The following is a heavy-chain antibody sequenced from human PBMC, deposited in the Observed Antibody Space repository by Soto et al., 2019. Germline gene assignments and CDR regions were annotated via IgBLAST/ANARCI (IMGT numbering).Heavy chain of an antibody. V-gene: IGHV3-30*03. CDR3: ARDRSSSWSLDY. J-gene: IGHJ4*02. D-gene: IGHD6-13*01. CDR2: ISDNGRDR. Sequence: QVQLVESGGDVVQPGRSLRIACGASGFTFRNNGMHWVRQAPGKGLEWVAVISDNGRDRNYADSVKGRFTISRDDSKNTLYLQMTSLRPEDTAVYYCARDRSSSWSLDYWGQGTLVTVSS. CDR1: GFTFRNNG.